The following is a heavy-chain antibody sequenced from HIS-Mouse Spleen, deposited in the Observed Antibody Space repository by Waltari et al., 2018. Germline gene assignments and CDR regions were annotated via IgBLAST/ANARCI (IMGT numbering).Heavy chain of an antibody. CDR2: MNPNSGNT. CDR3: ARGHDYSNYFDY. J-gene: IGHJ4*02. D-gene: IGHD4-4*01. CDR1: GYPFTSSD. Sequence: QVQLVQSGAEVKKPGASVTVSCNASGYPFTSSDINWVGKATGQGLEWMGWMNPNSGNTGYAQKFQGRVTMTRNTSISTAYMELSSLRSEDTAVYYCARGHDYSNYFDYWGQGTLVTVSS. V-gene: IGHV1-8*01.